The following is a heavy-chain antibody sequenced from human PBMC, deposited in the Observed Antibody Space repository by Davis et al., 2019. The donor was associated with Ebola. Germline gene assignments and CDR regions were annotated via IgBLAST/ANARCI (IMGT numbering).Heavy chain of an antibody. Sequence: AASVKVSCKASGYTFTSYGISWVRQAPGQGLEWMGWISAYNGNTNYAQKLQGRVTITADESTSTAYMELSSLRSEDTAVYYCARERFDAFDIWGQGTMVTVSS. CDR3: ARERFDAFDI. V-gene: IGHV1-18*01. CDR1: GYTFTSYG. J-gene: IGHJ3*02. CDR2: ISAYNGNT.